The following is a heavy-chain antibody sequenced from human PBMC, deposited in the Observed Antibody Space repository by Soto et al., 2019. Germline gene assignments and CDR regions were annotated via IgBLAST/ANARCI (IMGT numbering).Heavy chain of an antibody. J-gene: IGHJ4*02. D-gene: IGHD3-10*01. Sequence: ASGKVSCKVSGYSFSEMSMHWVRQTPEKGLEWMGSFDGEDGQTMYAQKFQGRVTMTEDTSADTAYMELSSLRSDDTAVYYCGIPGATGHPDYWGQGSRVTVSS. CDR3: GIPGATGHPDY. CDR1: GYSFSEMS. CDR2: FDGEDGQT. V-gene: IGHV1-24*01.